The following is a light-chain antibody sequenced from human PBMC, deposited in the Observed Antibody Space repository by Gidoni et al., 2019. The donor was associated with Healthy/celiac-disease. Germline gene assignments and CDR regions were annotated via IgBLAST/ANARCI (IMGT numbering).Light chain of an antibody. CDR2: GAS. J-gene: IGKJ5*01. V-gene: IGKV3-15*01. Sequence: EIVMTQSPAPLSVSPGERATLSCRASQSVSSNLAWYQQKPGQAPRLLIYGASTRATGIPARFSGSGSGTEFTLTISSLQSEDFAVYYCQQYNNWPPLITFXQXTRLEIK. CDR1: QSVSSN. CDR3: QQYNNWPPLIT.